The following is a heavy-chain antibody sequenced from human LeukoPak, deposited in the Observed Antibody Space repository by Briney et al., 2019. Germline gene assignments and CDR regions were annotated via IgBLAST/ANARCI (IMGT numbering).Heavy chain of an antibody. J-gene: IGHJ4*02. D-gene: IGHD1-26*01. CDR1: GGSFSGYY. CDR2: INHSGST. Sequence: PSETLSLTCAVYGGSFSGYYWSWIRQPPGKGLEWIGEINHSGSTNYNPSLKSRVTISVDTSKNQFSLKLNSVIAEDTAVYYCAREGGSRQNFDYWGQGTLVTVSS. CDR3: AREGGSRQNFDY. V-gene: IGHV4-34*01.